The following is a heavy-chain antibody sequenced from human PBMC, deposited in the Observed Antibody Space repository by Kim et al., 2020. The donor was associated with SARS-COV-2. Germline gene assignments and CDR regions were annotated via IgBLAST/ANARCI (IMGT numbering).Heavy chain of an antibody. CDR1: GGSMSTCSYY. V-gene: IGHV4-39*02. Sequence: SETLSLTCTVSGGSMSTCSYYWGWLRQRTGMGWVWIGYIYYSGSTYHNPTIKSRVTISIDTNKNHLSLKLSTLTAADTAVYYCASHFHKTGLLSHFDDLG. CDR3: ASHFHKTGLLSHFDD. D-gene: IGHD1-1*01. J-gene: IGHJ4*01. CDR2: IYYSGST.